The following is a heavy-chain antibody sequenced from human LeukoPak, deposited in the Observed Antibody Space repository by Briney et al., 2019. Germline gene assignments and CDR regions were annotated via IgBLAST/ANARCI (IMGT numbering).Heavy chain of an antibody. V-gene: IGHV1-18*01. D-gene: IGHD3-3*01. CDR2: ISAYNGNT. Sequence: GASVKVSCKASGYTITSYGISWVRQAPGQGLEWMGWISAYNGNTNYAQKLQGRVTMTTDTSTSTAYMELRSLRSDDTAVYYCARASHTIFGVVHNWFDPWGQGTLVTVSS. J-gene: IGHJ5*02. CDR1: GYTITSYG. CDR3: ARASHTIFGVVHNWFDP.